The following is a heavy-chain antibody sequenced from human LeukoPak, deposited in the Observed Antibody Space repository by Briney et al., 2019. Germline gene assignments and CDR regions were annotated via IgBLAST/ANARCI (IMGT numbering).Heavy chain of an antibody. D-gene: IGHD3-9*01. CDR1: GFTFSSYA. V-gene: IGHV3-30*04. CDR3: ARDRVHYDILTGYYH. J-gene: IGHJ4*02. Sequence: PGRSLRLSCAASGFTFSSYAMHWVRQAPGKGLEWVAVISYDGSNKYYADSVKGRFTISRDNSKNTLYLQMNSLRAEDTAVYYCARDRVHYDILTGYYHWDQGTLVTVSS. CDR2: ISYDGSNK.